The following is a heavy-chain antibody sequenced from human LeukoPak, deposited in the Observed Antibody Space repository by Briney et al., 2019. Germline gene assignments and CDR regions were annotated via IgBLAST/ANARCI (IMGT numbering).Heavy chain of an antibody. J-gene: IGHJ6*03. D-gene: IGHD5-12*01. Sequence: ASVKVSCKASGYTFTSYGINWVRQAPGQGLEWMGWISANKGNTNYAQKLQGRVTMTTDTSTSTAYMELRSLRSDDTAVYYCARAGLPFYYYYMDVWGKGTTVTISS. V-gene: IGHV1-18*01. CDR1: GYTFTSYG. CDR3: ARAGLPFYYYYMDV. CDR2: ISANKGNT.